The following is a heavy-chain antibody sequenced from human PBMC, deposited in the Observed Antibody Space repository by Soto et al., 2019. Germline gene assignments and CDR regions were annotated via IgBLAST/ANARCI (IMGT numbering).Heavy chain of an antibody. CDR2: IYYSGST. J-gene: IGHJ3*02. CDR3: ARRLWDIVVVPAAIPWDAFDI. Sequence: KPSGTLSLTCTVSGGSISSSSYYWGWIRQPPGKGLEWIGSIYYSGSTYYNPSLKSRVTISVDTSKNQFSLKLCSVTAADTAVYYCARRLWDIVVVPAAIPWDAFDIWGQGTMVTVSS. D-gene: IGHD2-2*02. V-gene: IGHV4-39*01. CDR1: GGSISSSSYY.